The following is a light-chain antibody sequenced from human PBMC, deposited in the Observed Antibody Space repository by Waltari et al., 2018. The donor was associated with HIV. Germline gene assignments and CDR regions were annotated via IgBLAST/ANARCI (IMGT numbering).Light chain of an antibody. CDR3: QSYDSSLSGVL. Sequence: QSVLTQPPSVSGAPGQRVTISCTGSSSNIGAGYEVHWYQQLPGTGPKLLIYDITHRPSGVPDRFSGSKSGTAASLAITGLQAEDEADYYCQSYDSSLSGVLFGGGTKLTVL. J-gene: IGLJ2*01. V-gene: IGLV1-40*01. CDR1: SSNIGAGYE. CDR2: DIT.